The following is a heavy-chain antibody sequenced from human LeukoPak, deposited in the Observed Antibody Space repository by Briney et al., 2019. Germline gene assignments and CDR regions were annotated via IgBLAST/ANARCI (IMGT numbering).Heavy chain of an antibody. J-gene: IGHJ5*02. CDR1: GDSISSYY. CDR2: IYTSGST. V-gene: IGHV4-4*09. Sequence: SETLSLTCTVSGDSISSYYWSWIRQPPGKGLEWIGYIYTSGSTNYNPSLKSRVTISVDTSKNQFSLKLSSVTAADTAVYYCARLTDCSSTSCYRGPYHWFDPWGQGTLVTVSS. D-gene: IGHD2-2*01. CDR3: ARLTDCSSTSCYRGPYHWFDP.